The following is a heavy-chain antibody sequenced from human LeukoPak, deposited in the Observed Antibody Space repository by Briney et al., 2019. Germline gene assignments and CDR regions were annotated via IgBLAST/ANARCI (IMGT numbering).Heavy chain of an antibody. CDR1: GYTFTGYC. Sequence: ASVKVSCKASGYTFTGYCMHWVRQAPGQGLEWMGWINPNSGGTNYAQKFQGRVTMTRDTSISTAYMELSRLRSDDTAVYYCASNSITMVRGVILWDYWGQGTLVTVSS. V-gene: IGHV1-2*02. J-gene: IGHJ4*02. CDR2: INPNSGGT. D-gene: IGHD3-10*01. CDR3: ASNSITMVRGVILWDY.